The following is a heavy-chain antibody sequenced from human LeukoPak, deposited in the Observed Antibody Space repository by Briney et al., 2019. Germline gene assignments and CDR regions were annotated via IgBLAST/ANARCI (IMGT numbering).Heavy chain of an antibody. D-gene: IGHD2-2*01. CDR2: IHCSGSA. CDR1: GGSISSYY. J-gene: IGHJ4*02. CDR3: ARRGSSTSTDY. Sequence: SETLSLTCTVSGGSISSYYWSWIRHPPGKGLEWIGFIHCSGSANYNPSLKSRVTISVDTSKNQFSLKLSSVTAADTAVYYCARRGSSTSTDYWGQGALVIVSS. V-gene: IGHV4-59*08.